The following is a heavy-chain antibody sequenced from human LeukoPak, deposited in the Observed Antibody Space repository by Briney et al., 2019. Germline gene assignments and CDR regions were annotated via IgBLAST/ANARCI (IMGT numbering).Heavy chain of an antibody. V-gene: IGHV1-69*04. CDR1: GGTFSSYA. Sequence: SVTVSCEASGGTFSSYAISWVRQAPGQGLEWMGRIIPIFGIANYAQKFQGRVTITADKSTSTAYMELSSLRSEDTAVYYCAGGAGTRRIVSWVYGMDVWGQGTTVTVSS. CDR3: AGGAGTRRIVSWVYGMDV. D-gene: IGHD1-7*01. J-gene: IGHJ6*02. CDR2: IIPIFGIA.